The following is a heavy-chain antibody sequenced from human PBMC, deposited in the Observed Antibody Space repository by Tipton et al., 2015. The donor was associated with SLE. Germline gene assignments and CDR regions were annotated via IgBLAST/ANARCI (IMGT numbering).Heavy chain of an antibody. CDR1: GFTFDDYA. Sequence: GSLRLSCAASGFTFDDYAMHWVRQAPGKGLEWVSLISWDGGSTYYADSVKGRFTISRDNSKNSLYLQMNSLRVEDTALYYCAKGLAAADPGHFDYWGQGTLVTVSS. J-gene: IGHJ4*02. CDR3: AKGLAAADPGHFDY. D-gene: IGHD6-13*01. V-gene: IGHV3-43D*03. CDR2: ISWDGGST.